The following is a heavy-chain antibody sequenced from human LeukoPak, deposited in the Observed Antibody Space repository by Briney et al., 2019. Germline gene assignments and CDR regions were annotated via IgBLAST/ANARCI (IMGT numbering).Heavy chain of an antibody. V-gene: IGHV4-39*07. Sequence: SETLSLTCAVSGGSISSSSYYWGWIRQPPGKGLEWIGSIYYSGSTYYNPSLKSRVTISVDTSKNQFSLKLSSVTAADTAVYYCARADGGGIVGATGWFDPWGQGTLVTVSS. CDR2: IYYSGST. CDR3: ARADGGGIVGATGWFDP. CDR1: GGSISSSSYY. D-gene: IGHD1-26*01. J-gene: IGHJ5*02.